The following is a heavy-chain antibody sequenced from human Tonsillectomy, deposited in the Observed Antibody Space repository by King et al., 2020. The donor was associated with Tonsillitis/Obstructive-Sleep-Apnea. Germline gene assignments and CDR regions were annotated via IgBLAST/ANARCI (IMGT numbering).Heavy chain of an antibody. CDR2: IDWDDDK. D-gene: IGHD2-2*01. CDR3: ARIHSVSCSGDY. CDR1: GFSLITSEVC. V-gene: IGHV2-70*04. J-gene: IGHJ4*02. Sequence: TLKESGPALVKPTQTLTLTCTFSGFSLITSEVCVNWIRQPPGKALEWLARIDWDDDKFYSTSLRTRLTISKDTSKNQVVLTMTNVDPMDTATYFCARIHSVSCSGDYWGQGTLVIVSS.